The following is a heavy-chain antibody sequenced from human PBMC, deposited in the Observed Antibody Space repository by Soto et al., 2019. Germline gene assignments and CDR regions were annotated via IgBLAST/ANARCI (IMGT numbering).Heavy chain of an antibody. CDR3: ARRYGSCFDY. J-gene: IGHJ4*02. V-gene: IGHV4-59*08. D-gene: IGHD6-6*01. CDR1: GGSISSYY. Sequence: QVQLQESGPGLVKPSETLSLTGTVSGGSISSYYWSWIRQPPGKGLVWIGYIYYSGSTNYNPPLMSRVTISVDTSKNHFSLKLSSVPAADWAVYYCARRYGSCFDYWRQGTLVTISS. CDR2: IYYSGST.